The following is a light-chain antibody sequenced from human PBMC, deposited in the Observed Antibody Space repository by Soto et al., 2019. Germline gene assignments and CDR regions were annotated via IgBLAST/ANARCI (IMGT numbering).Light chain of an antibody. V-gene: IGKV1-5*01. CDR2: DVS. CDR1: QTISNW. CDR3: QQYNTYWT. J-gene: IGKJ1*01. Sequence: DIHMTQSPSTLSASVGDRVTITCRASQTISNWLAWYQQKPGKAPKLLIYDVSSLESGVPSRFSGSGSGTEFTLTISSLQPDDFASYYCQQYNTYWTFGQGTTGDIK.